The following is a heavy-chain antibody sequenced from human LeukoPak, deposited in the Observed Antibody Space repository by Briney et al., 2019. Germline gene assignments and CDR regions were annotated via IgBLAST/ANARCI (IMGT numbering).Heavy chain of an antibody. CDR2: ISSSSSYI. CDR1: GFTFSSYT. D-gene: IGHD2-21*02. J-gene: IGHJ4*02. Sequence: PGGSLRLSCAASGFTFSSYTMNWVRQAPGKGLEWVSSISSSSSYIYYADSVKGRFTISRDNAKNSLYLQMNSLRAEDTAVYYCARDADGDIVVVTAIHYFDYWGLGTLVTVSS. V-gene: IGHV3-21*01. CDR3: ARDADGDIVVVTAIHYFDY.